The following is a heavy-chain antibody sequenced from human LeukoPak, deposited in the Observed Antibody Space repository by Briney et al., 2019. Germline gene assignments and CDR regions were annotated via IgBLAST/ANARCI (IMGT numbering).Heavy chain of an antibody. CDR1: GFTFSSYA. Sequence: PGGSLRLSCAASGFTFSSYAMSWVRQAPGKGLEWVSAISGSGGSTYYADSVKGRFTISRDNSKNTLYLQMNSLRAEDTAVYYCAKSPPGVNGDYPFWDYWGQGTLVTVSS. CDR2: ISGSGGST. J-gene: IGHJ4*02. V-gene: IGHV3-23*01. CDR3: AKSPPGVNGDYPFWDY. D-gene: IGHD4-17*01.